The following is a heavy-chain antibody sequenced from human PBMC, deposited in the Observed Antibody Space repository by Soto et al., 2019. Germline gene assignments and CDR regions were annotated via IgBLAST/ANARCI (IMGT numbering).Heavy chain of an antibody. J-gene: IGHJ3*02. Sequence: SETLSLTCSVSGGSISSGGYYRSWIRQHPGKGLEWIGYIYYSGSTYYNPSLKSRVTISVDTSKNQFSLKLSSVTAADTAVYYCARGLLLDFWSGSRWGAFDIWGQGTMVTVSS. CDR2: IYYSGST. V-gene: IGHV4-31*03. CDR3: ARGLLLDFWSGSRWGAFDI. CDR1: GGSISSGGYY. D-gene: IGHD3-3*01.